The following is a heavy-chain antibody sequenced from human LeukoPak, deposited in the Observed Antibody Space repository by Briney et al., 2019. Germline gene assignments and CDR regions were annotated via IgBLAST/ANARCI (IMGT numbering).Heavy chain of an antibody. D-gene: IGHD6-13*01. V-gene: IGHV3-21*01. Sequence: PGGSLRLSCAASGFTFSSYSMNWVRQAPGKGLEWVSSISSSSSYIYYADSVKGRFTISRDNAKNSLYLQMNSLRAEDTAVYYCARDGYSSSFPPLDAFDIWGQGTMVTVSS. CDR1: GFTFSSYS. J-gene: IGHJ3*02. CDR3: ARDGYSSSFPPLDAFDI. CDR2: ISSSSSYI.